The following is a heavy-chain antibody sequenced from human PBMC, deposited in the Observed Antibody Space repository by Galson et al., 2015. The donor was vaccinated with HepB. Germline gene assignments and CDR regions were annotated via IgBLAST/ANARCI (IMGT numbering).Heavy chain of an antibody. CDR2: ISGSGGST. J-gene: IGHJ4*02. V-gene: IGHV3-23*01. CDR3: AIYSGYDPGRGSAVY. D-gene: IGHD5-12*01. Sequence: SLRLSCAASGFTFSSYAMSWVRQAPGKGLEWVSAISGSGGSTYYADSVKGRFTISRDNSKNTLYLQMNSLRAEDTAVYYCAIYSGYDPGRGSAVYWGQGTLVTVSS. CDR1: GFTFSSYA.